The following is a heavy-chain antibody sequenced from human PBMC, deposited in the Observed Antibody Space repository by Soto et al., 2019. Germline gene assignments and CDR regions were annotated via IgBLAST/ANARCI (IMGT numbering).Heavy chain of an antibody. J-gene: IGHJ4*02. Sequence: EVQLVESGGGLVQPGGSLRLSCAASGFTVSSNYMSWVRQAPGKGLEWVSVIYSGGSTYYADSVKGRFTISRHNSKNTLYLQMNSLRAEDTAVYYCARGFDCSGGSCYSPPVDYWGQGTLVTVSS. CDR1: GFTVSSNY. D-gene: IGHD2-15*01. CDR3: ARGFDCSGGSCYSPPVDY. CDR2: IYSGGST. V-gene: IGHV3-53*04.